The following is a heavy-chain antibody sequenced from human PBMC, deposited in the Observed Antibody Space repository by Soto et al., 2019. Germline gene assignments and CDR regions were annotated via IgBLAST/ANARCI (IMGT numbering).Heavy chain of an antibody. CDR3: ARGLLRWGGRYYYYYGMDV. CDR2: INHSGST. V-gene: IGHV4-34*01. CDR1: GGSFRGYY. J-gene: IGHJ6*02. Sequence: XGTLDLRCAVYGGSFRGYYWSWIRQPPGKGLEWIGEINHSGSTNYNPSLKSRVTISVDTSKNQFSLKLSSVTAADTAVYYCARGLLRWGGRYYYYYGMDVWGQGTTVTVSS. D-gene: IGHD3-16*01.